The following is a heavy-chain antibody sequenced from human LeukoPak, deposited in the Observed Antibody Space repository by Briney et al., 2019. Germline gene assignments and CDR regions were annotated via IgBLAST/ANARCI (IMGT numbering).Heavy chain of an antibody. Sequence: PGGSLRLSCAASGFTFSNYSMNWVRQAPGKGLEWVAVISYDGSNKYYADSVKGRFTISRDNSKNTLYLQMNSLRAEDTAVYYCAKDRSSPFDYWGQGTLVTVSS. CDR3: AKDRSSPFDY. V-gene: IGHV3-30*18. J-gene: IGHJ4*02. CDR1: GFTFSNYS. CDR2: ISYDGSNK.